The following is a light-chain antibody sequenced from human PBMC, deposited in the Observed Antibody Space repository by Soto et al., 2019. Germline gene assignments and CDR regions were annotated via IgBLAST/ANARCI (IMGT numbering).Light chain of an antibody. J-gene: IGKJ5*01. CDR2: DAS. CDR3: QQSYMDPIT. CDR1: QSISTY. V-gene: IGKV1-39*01. Sequence: DIHMTHSPSSLCASVGKIVTMTFRASQSISTYLNWYQKKPGKAPNLLIYDASRLQSGVPSRFSGSGGGTDFTLSISSVQPEDFATYFCQQSYMDPITFGRGTRLEIK.